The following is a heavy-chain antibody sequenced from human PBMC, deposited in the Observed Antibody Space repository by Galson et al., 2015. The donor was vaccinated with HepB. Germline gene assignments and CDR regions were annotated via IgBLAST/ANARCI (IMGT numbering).Heavy chain of an antibody. Sequence: SLRLSCAASGFTFSNYAMTWVRQAPGKGLEWVSAFSPRDGATFYVDSVKGRFTISRDNSKNTVYLQMNSLRADDTAVYYCARRMAGPADGYIVRGFDYWGQGILVTVSS. J-gene: IGHJ4*02. CDR2: FSPRDGAT. CDR3: ARRMAGPADGYIVRGFDY. CDR1: GFTFSNYA. V-gene: IGHV3-23*01. D-gene: IGHD1-1*01.